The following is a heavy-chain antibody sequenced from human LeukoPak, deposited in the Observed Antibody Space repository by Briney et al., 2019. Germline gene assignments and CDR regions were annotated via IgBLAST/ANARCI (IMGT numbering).Heavy chain of an antibody. CDR3: ARGPSGLIVGATTNFDY. V-gene: IGHV4-39*07. CDR2: IFYSGST. J-gene: IGHJ4*02. CDR1: SGSISTSNYY. D-gene: IGHD1-26*01. Sequence: SETLSLTCTVSSGSISTSNYYWGWVRQPPGKALEWIGNIFYSGSTYYSPSLKSRVTISLDTSKNQFSLKLSSVTAADTAVYYCARGPSGLIVGATTNFDYWGQGTLVTVSS.